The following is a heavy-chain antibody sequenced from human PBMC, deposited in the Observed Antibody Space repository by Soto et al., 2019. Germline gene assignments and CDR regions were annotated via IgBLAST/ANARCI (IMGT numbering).Heavy chain of an antibody. CDR2: MNPNSGNT. J-gene: IGHJ3*02. CDR1: GYTFTSYD. D-gene: IGHD2-15*01. CDR3: AGEVGYCSGGSCGAFDI. V-gene: IGHV1-8*01. Sequence: QVQLVQSGAEVKKPGASVKVSCKASGYTFTSYDINWVRQATGQGLEWMGWMNPNSGNTGYAQKFQGRVTMTSNTSISTAYMELSSLRSEDTAVYYCAGEVGYCSGGSCGAFDIWGQGTMVTVSS.